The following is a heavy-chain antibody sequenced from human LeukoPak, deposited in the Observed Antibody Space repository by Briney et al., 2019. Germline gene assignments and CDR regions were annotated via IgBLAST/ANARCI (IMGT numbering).Heavy chain of an antibody. CDR2: FDPEDGET. CDR3: ATFQSGYSSYWFDP. CDR1: GYTLTELS. Sequence: ASVEVSCKVSGYTLTELSMHWVRQAPGKGLEWMGGFDPEDGETIYAQKFQGRVTMTEDTSTDTAYMELSSLRSEDTAVYYCATFQSGYSSYWFDPWGQGTLVTVSS. D-gene: IGHD3-3*01. V-gene: IGHV1-24*01. J-gene: IGHJ5*02.